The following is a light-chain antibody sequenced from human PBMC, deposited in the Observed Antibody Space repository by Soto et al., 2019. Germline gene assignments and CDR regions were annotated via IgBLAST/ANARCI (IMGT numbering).Light chain of an antibody. V-gene: IGLV4-60*03. CDR2: LEGSGSY. Sequence: QSVLTQSSSASASLGSSVKLTFTLTSGHSDNIIAWHQQQPGKAPRYLMNLEGSGSYNKGSGVPDRFSGSRSGADRFLTISNLQSEDEADYYCETWDSHTRVFGGGTKVTVL. CDR1: SGHSDNI. CDR3: ETWDSHTRV. J-gene: IGLJ2*01.